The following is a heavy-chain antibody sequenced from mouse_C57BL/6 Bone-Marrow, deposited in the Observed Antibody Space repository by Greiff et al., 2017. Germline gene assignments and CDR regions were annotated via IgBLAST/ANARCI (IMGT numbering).Heavy chain of an antibody. Sequence: QVQLQQSGPELVKPGASVKISCKASGYAFSSSWMNWVKQRPGKGLEWIGRIYPGDGDTNYNGKFKGKATLTADKSSSTAYMQLSSLTSEDSAVYFCSSIPYYNFDYWGQGTTLTVSS. V-gene: IGHV1-82*01. CDR3: SSIPYYNFDY. D-gene: IGHD2-12*01. J-gene: IGHJ2*01. CDR1: GYAFSSSW. CDR2: IYPGDGDT.